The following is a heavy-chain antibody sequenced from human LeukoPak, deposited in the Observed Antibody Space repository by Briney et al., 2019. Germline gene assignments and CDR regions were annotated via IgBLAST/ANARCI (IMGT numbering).Heavy chain of an antibody. CDR2: ISGSGGST. Sequence: PGGSLRLSCAASGFTFSSYAMSWVRQAPGKGLEWVSAISGSGGSTYYADSVKGRFTISRDNSKNTLYLQMNSLRAEDTAVYFCAKGRYHDSGGYPLDYWGQGTLVTVSS. J-gene: IGHJ4*02. V-gene: IGHV3-23*01. CDR1: GFTFSSYA. D-gene: IGHD3-22*01. CDR3: AKGRYHDSGGYPLDY.